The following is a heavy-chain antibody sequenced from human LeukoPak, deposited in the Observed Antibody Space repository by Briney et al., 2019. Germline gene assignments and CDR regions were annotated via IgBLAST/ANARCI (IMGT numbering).Heavy chain of an antibody. CDR3: ATGSDCSSTSCWLLAYSSGMDV. D-gene: IGHD2-2*01. J-gene: IGHJ6*02. Sequence: SETLSLTCAVYGGSFSGYYWSWLRQPPGKGLEWIGEINHSGSTNYNPSLKSRVTISVDTSKNQFSLKLSSVPAPDTAVYYCATGSDCSSTSCWLLAYSSGMDVWRQGPTVTVSS. CDR2: INHSGST. CDR1: GGSFSGYY. V-gene: IGHV4-34*01.